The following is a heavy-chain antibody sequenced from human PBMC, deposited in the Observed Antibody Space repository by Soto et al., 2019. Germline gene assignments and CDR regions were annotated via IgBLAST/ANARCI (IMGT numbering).Heavy chain of an antibody. V-gene: IGHV1-69*01. CDR2: IIPIFGTA. CDR3: ARDQLGGKYGDDYYYYGMDV. Sequence: SVKVSWNASGGTFSSYAISWVRQAPVQGLEWMGGIIPIFGTANYAQKFQGRVTITADESTSTAYMELSSLRSEDTAVYYCARDQLGGKYGDDYYYYGMDVWGQGTTVTVSS. CDR1: GGTFSSYA. D-gene: IGHD4-17*01. J-gene: IGHJ6*02.